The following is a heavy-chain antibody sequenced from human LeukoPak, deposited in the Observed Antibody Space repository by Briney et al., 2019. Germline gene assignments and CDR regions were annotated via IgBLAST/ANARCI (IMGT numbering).Heavy chain of an antibody. Sequence: PSETLSLTCAVSGASISSSNYYWGWVRQSPGKGLEWIGNIYSSGNTYYNASLKSRVTMYIDTSKNQFSLKVSSVTAADTAVYYCARVFDSGSQAYFYYMDVWGKGTTVTIFS. V-gene: IGHV4-39*07. CDR3: ARVFDSGSQAYFYYMDV. CDR2: IYSSGNT. CDR1: GASISSSNYY. D-gene: IGHD3-10*01. J-gene: IGHJ6*03.